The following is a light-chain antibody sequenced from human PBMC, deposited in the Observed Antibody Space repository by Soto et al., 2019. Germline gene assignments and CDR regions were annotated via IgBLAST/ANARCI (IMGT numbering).Light chain of an antibody. CDR2: DAS. CDR3: EHRDNWPIT. CDR1: QSVRSH. Sequence: EIVLTQSPATLSLSPGERATLSCRASQSVRSHLVWYQQKPGRAPRLLIYDASNRATGIPARFSGSGSGTDFTLTISSLKPEDFAVYYCEHRDNWPITFGGGTKVEIK. J-gene: IGKJ4*01. V-gene: IGKV3-11*01.